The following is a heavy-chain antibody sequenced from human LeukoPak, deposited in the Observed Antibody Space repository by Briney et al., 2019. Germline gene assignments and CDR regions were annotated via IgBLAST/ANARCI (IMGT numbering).Heavy chain of an antibody. D-gene: IGHD4-23*01. CDR3: ASFDYGGNSDSFEI. CDR1: GFTFSSYA. CDR2: ISGSGGST. J-gene: IGHJ3*02. V-gene: IGHV3-23*01. Sequence: PGGSLRLSCAASGFTFSSYAMSWVRQAPGKGLEWVSAISGSGGSTYYADSVKGRFTISRDNSKNTVYLQMNSLRAEETAVYYCASFDYGGNSDSFEIWGQGTMVTVSS.